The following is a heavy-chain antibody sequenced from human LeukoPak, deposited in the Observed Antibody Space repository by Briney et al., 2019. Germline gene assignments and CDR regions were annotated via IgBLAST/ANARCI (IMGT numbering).Heavy chain of an antibody. J-gene: IGHJ4*02. Sequence: GGSLRLSCAASGFTFSNFAMSWVRQAPGKGLERVSGISGSGGSTNYADSVKGRFTISRDNSKNTLYLQMNSLRAEDTAVYYCARGRTDYGDSDFDYWGQGTLVTVSS. CDR3: ARGRTDYGDSDFDY. CDR1: GFTFSNFA. CDR2: ISGSGGST. V-gene: IGHV3-23*01. D-gene: IGHD4-17*01.